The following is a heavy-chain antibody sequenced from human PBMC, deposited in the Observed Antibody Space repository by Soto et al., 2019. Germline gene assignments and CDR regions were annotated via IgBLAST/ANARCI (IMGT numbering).Heavy chain of an antibody. CDR1: GYTLTELS. CDR3: AMGSAARPGYYYYYGMDV. Sequence: ASVKVSCKVSGYTLTELSMHWVRQAPGKGLGWMGGFDPEDGETIYAQKFQGRVTMTEDTSTDTAYMELSRLRSEDTAVYYCAMGSAARPGYYYYYGMDVWGQGTTVTVSS. J-gene: IGHJ6*02. V-gene: IGHV1-24*01. D-gene: IGHD6-6*01. CDR2: FDPEDGET.